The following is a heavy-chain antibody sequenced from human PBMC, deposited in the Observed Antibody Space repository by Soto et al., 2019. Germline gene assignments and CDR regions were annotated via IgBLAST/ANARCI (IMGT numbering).Heavy chain of an antibody. D-gene: IGHD3-10*01. CDR2: IYYSEST. CDR3: ARERVVPGVISHFDY. CDR1: GGSISKNGPYY. V-gene: IGHV4-31*11. Sequence: QVQLQESGPGLVKPSQTLSLTCDVSGGSISKNGPYYWSWIRQHPGKGLEWIGYIYYSESTYYNPSLKSRVTISVDTSKNQFSLKLSSVTAADTAVYYCARERVVPGVISHFDYWGQGTLVTVSS. J-gene: IGHJ4*02.